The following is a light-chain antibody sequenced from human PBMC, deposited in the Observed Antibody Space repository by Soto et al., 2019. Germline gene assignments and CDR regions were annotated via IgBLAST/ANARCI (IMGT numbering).Light chain of an antibody. Sequence: DIQMTQSPSTLSASVGDRVTITCRASQRISNWLAWYQQKPGKAPKLLIYMASILESGVSPRFSGSGSGTEFTLTLSSLQPDDFATYYCQQYKSSWTFGQGTKVEIK. V-gene: IGKV1-5*03. CDR1: QRISNW. J-gene: IGKJ1*01. CDR3: QQYKSSWT. CDR2: MAS.